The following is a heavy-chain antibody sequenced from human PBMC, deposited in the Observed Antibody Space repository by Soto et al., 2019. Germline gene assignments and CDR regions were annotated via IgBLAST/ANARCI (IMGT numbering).Heavy chain of an antibody. V-gene: IGHV3-23*01. Sequence: QLLQSGGGLVQPGGSLTLSCAACGFTFGTTDMSWVRQAPGEGLEWVSTIDGSGGITYYADSVKGRFTISRDNSRNTVYLQMNSLRGDDTGLYYCVKNSGWFNTGGQGALVTVSS. J-gene: IGHJ5*02. D-gene: IGHD3-10*01. CDR2: IDGSGGIT. CDR3: VKNSGWFNT. CDR1: GFTFGTTD.